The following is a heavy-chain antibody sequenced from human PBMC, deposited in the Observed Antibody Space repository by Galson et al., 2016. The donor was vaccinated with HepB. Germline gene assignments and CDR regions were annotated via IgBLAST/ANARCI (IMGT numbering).Heavy chain of an antibody. J-gene: IGHJ6*02. CDR2: ITGSGGTT. CDR3: AKRGYCSGVTWQFYYYNDMDV. D-gene: IGHD2-15*01. CDR1: GFIFSDYA. Sequence: LRLSCAASGFIFSDYAMNWVRQTAGKGLAWVSGITGSGGTTYYADSVKGRFTISRDNSKNTLYLQMNSLRADDTAVYYCAKRGYCSGVTWQFYYYNDMDVWGQGTTVTVSS. V-gene: IGHV3-23*01.